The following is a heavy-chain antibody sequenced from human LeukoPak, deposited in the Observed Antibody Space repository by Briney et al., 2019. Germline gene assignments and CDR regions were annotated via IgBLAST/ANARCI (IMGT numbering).Heavy chain of an antibody. CDR1: GGTFSSYA. D-gene: IGHD2-21*02. V-gene: IGHV1-69*01. CDR3: ARDCGGDCYRIDYYYYYGMDV. CDR2: IIPIFGTA. Sequence: SVKVSCKASGGTFSSYAISWVRQAPGQGLEWMGGIIPIFGTANYAQKFQGRVTITADESTSTAYMELSSLRSEDTAVYYCARDCGGDCYRIDYYYYYGMDVWGQGTTVTVSS. J-gene: IGHJ6*02.